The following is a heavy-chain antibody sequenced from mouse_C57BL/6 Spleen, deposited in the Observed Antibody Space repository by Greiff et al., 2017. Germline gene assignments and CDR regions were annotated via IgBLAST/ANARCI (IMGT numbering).Heavy chain of an antibody. CDR3: ARTHEKPRGFDY. CDR2: INPSSGYT. CDR1: GYTFTSYW. V-gene: IGHV1-7*01. J-gene: IGHJ2*01. Sequence: QVQLQQSGAELAKPGASVKLSCKASGYTFTSYWMHWVKQRPGQGLEWIGYINPSSGYTKYNQKFKDKATFTADKSSSTAYMQLSSLPYEDSAVYYCARTHEKPRGFDYWGQGTTLTVSS.